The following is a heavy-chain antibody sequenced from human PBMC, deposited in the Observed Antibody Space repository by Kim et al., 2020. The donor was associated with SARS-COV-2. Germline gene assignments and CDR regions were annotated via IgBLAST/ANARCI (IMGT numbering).Heavy chain of an antibody. D-gene: IGHD6-19*01. CDR3: ARDLRAVAGTWVGYFDP. Sequence: SETLSLTCTVSGGSISSYYWSWIRQPPGKGLEWIGNMYDGGTTNYNPSLKSRVTISIDTSKNQFSLKLTSVTAADTAIYYCARDLRAVAGTWVGYFDPWGQGTLVSVSS. CDR1: GGSISSYY. J-gene: IGHJ5*02. V-gene: IGHV4-59*01. CDR2: MYDGGTT.